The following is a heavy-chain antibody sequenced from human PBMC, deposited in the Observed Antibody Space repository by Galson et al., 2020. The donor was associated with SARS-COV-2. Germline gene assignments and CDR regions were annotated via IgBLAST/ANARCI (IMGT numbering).Heavy chain of an antibody. CDR3: TRLTWDSGKYFNFDY. Sequence: GGSLRLSCAASGFTFSGSSMHWVRQASGKGLEWVGHIRSKANTYATAYAASVKGRFTISRDDSKNTAFLQMSSLKPEDTAVYYCTRLTWDSGKYFNFDYWGQGALVTVSS. D-gene: IGHD3-22*01. CDR2: IRSKANTYAT. J-gene: IGHJ4*02. V-gene: IGHV3-73*01. CDR1: GFTFSGSS.